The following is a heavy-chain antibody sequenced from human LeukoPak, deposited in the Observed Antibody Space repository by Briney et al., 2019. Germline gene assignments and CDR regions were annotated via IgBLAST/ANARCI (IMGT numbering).Heavy chain of an antibody. CDR1: GGTFTNYA. J-gene: IGHJ6*03. D-gene: IGHD6-13*01. V-gene: IGHV1-18*01. Sequence: ASVKVSCKASGGTFTNYAISWVRQAPGQGLEWMGWISAYNGNTNYAQKLQGRVTMTTDTSTSTAYMELRSLRSDDTAVYYCARAQHRIAAAGPYMDVWGKGTTVTVSS. CDR3: ARAQHRIAAAGPYMDV. CDR2: ISAYNGNT.